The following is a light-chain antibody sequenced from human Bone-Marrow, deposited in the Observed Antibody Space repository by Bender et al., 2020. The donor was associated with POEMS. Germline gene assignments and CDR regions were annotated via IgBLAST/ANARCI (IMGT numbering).Light chain of an antibody. Sequence: QSVLTQPPSASGTPGQRVTISCSGGSIGRNPIYWYQPLTGTALRLVIYADERRPSGVPNRFSASKSGSSASLAIRGLQSEDSADYYGSTWDDRLNAWLFGGGTKLTVL. CDR1: SIGRNP. J-gene: IGLJ3*02. CDR2: ADE. CDR3: STWDDRLNAWL. V-gene: IGLV1-44*01.